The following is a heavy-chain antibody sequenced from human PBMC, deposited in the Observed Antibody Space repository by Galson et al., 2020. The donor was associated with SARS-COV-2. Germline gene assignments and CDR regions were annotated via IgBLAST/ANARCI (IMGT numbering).Heavy chain of an antibody. Sequence: GGSLRLCCAASGFTFSSYLMHWVRQAPGKGLVWVSSIYSEGSSTSYADSVTGRFTIAGDNAKNTLYLQMNSLRAEDKAVYYCAIGDMGNDSFDCWGQGTRVTVFS. CDR3: AIGDMGNDSFDC. D-gene: IGHD3-16*01. CDR1: GFTFSSYL. J-gene: IGHJ4*02. CDR2: IYSEGSST. V-gene: IGHV3-74*01.